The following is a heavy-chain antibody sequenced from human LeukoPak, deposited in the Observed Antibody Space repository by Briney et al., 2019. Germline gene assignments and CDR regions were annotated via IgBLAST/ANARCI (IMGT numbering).Heavy chain of an antibody. CDR2: IHYTGTT. CDR1: GGSITGSDYC. Sequence: SESLSPNCNVAGGSITGSDYCWGWTRQPPGKGLEWIGIIHYTGTTYYHPSLRSRLTISVDTSKNQFSLRLSSVRAADTAVYYRASLTGDPRRHIYHHSYYMDVWGKGTTVTVSS. D-gene: IGHD7-27*01. V-gene: IGHV4-39*07. J-gene: IGHJ6*03. CDR3: ASLTGDPRRHIYHHSYYMDV.